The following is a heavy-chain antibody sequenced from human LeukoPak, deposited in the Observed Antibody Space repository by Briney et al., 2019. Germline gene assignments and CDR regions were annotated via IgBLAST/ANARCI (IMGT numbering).Heavy chain of an antibody. CDR2: VYYTGST. CDR3: ARHFAYSSSSYFDY. Sequence: LRLSCAASGFPFSDCAMSWVRQAPGKGLEWIGYVYYTGSTNYNPSLKSRVTMFEDKSKNQFSLRLYSVTVADTAVYYCARHFAYSSSSYFDYWGQGSLVTVSS. CDR1: GFPFSDCA. V-gene: IGHV4-59*08. J-gene: IGHJ4*02. D-gene: IGHD6-6*01.